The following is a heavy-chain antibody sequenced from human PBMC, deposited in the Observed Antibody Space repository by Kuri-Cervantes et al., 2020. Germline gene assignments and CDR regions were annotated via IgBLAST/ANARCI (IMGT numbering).Heavy chain of an antibody. CDR1: GGSISSGDYY. V-gene: IGHV4-30-4*01. CDR2: IYYSGST. J-gene: IGHJ6*02. CDR3: ARGIYSSSWREVTIYGMDV. Sequence: SETLSLTCTVSGGSISSGDYYWSWIRQPPGKGLEWIGYIYYSGSTYYNPSLKSRVTISVDTSKNQFSLKLGSVTAADTAVYYCARGIYSSSWREVTIYGMDVWGQGTTVTVSS. D-gene: IGHD6-13*01.